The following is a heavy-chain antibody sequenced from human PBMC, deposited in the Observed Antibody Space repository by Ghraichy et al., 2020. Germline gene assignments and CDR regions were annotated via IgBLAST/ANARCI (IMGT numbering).Heavy chain of an antibody. CDR1: GFTFSSYG. D-gene: IGHD6-19*01. CDR2: IWYDGSNQ. CDR3: ARSFRSGWHYFDY. Sequence: GGSLRLSCAASGFTFSSYGMHWVRQAPGKGLEWVAVIWYDGSNQYYADSVKGRFTISRDNSKNTVYLQMNSLRAEDTAVYYCARSFRSGWHYFDYWGQGTLVSVSS. V-gene: IGHV3-33*01. J-gene: IGHJ4*02.